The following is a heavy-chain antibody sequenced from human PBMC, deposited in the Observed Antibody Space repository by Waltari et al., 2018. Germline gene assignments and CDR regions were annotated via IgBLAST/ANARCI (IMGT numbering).Heavy chain of an antibody. J-gene: IGHJ4*02. CDR1: GFIFRNHG. V-gene: IGHV3-30*15. D-gene: IGHD6-25*01. CDR3: VRGSYYDNSGYLDF. Sequence: VQLVESGGGVVQPGKSLRLSCTASGFIFRNHGVHWVRQAPDKGLGWGEMIGYNGDMKLFGDSVKGRFSVSRDNAKDTAYLQMGSLRPDDTALYFCVRGSYYDNSGYLDFWGQGTQVAV. CDR2: IGYNGDMK.